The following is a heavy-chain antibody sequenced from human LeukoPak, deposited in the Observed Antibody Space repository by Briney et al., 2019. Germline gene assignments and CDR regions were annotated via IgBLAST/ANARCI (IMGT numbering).Heavy chain of an antibody. J-gene: IGHJ4*02. CDR3: ARGDKYFDLLTGSYRDRYFDY. CDR1: GGSFSGYY. V-gene: IGHV4-34*01. Sequence: SETLSLTCAVYGGSFSGYYWSWIRQPPGKGLEWIGEVNDRGSPIYDPSLKRRVTISIDTSKNQFSLKLRSVTAADTAVYYCARGDKYFDLLTGSYRDRYFDYWGQGTLVTVSS. D-gene: IGHD3-9*01. CDR2: VNDRGSP.